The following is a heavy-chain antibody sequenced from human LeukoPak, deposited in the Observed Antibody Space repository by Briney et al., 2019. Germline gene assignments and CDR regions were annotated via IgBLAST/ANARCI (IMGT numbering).Heavy chain of an antibody. J-gene: IGHJ4*02. Sequence: SETLSLTCTVSGGSISSSPYYWGWIRQPPGKGLEWIGSIYYSGTTHYSPSLESRVTISVDTSKNQFSLKLASVTAADTAVYYCARDSPGFLGSGSYYFDYWGQGTLVTASS. CDR3: ARDSPGFLGSGSYYFDY. V-gene: IGHV4-39*07. D-gene: IGHD3-10*01. CDR1: GGSISSSPYY. CDR2: IYYSGTT.